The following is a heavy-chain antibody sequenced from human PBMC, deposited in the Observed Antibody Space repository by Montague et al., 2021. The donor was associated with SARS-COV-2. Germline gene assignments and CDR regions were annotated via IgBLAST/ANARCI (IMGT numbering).Heavy chain of an antibody. J-gene: IGHJ3*01. CDR2: ISSSTNII. Sequence: SLRLSCAASGFTFSSYSVNWVRQAPGKGLEWISYISSSTNIIYYADSVKGRFTISRDNARNSLYLQMNSLRVDDTAVYYCAIDLVLRAARPDALDVWGQGTVVTVSS. V-gene: IGHV3-48*04. CDR3: AIDLVLRAARPDALDV. CDR1: GFTFSSYS. D-gene: IGHD6-6*01.